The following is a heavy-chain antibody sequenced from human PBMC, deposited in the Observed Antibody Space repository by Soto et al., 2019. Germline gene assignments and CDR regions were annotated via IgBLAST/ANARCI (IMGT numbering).Heavy chain of an antibody. Sequence: ASVKVSCKASGYTFTSYDINWVRQATGQGLEWMGWMNPNSGNTGYAQKFQGRVTMTRNTSISTAYMELSSLRSEDAAVYYCARDYGGNLGYYYYGMDVWGQGTTVTVSS. J-gene: IGHJ6*02. CDR1: GYTFTSYD. V-gene: IGHV1-8*01. CDR2: MNPNSGNT. CDR3: ARDYGGNLGYYYYGMDV. D-gene: IGHD4-17*01.